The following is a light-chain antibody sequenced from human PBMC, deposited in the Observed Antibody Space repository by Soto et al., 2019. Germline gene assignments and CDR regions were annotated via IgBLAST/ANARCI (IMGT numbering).Light chain of an antibody. CDR3: TSYVGNDXXV. CDR1: SSDVGAYKY. CDR2: EVT. J-gene: IGLJ3*02. V-gene: IGLV2-8*01. Sequence: QSALTQPPSASGSPGQSVTISCTGTSSDVGAYKYVSWYQQYPGKAPKLMIYEVTKRPSGVPDRFSGSKSGNTASLTVSGLQAEDEADYYCTSYVGNDXXVXXGGTKVTVL.